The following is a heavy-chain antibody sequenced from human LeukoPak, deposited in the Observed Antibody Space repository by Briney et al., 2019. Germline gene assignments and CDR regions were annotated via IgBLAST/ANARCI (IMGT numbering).Heavy chain of an antibody. CDR2: ISYDGSNK. J-gene: IGHJ6*02. V-gene: IGHV3-30-3*01. CDR1: GFTFSTYA. Sequence: PGGSLRLSCVASGFTFSTYAMHWVRQAPGKGLEWVAVISYDGSNKYYADSVKGRFTISRDNSKNTLYLQMNSLRAEDTAVYYCARDSPRNGMDVWGQGTTVTVSS. CDR3: ARDSPRNGMDV.